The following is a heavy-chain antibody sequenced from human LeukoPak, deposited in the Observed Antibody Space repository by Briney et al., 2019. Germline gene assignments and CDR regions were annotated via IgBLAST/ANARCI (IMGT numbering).Heavy chain of an antibody. D-gene: IGHD3-3*01. CDR2: INDSGGST. Sequence: PGGSLRLSCAASGFTFSSYAMTWVRQAPGKGLEWVSSINDSGGSTYYADSVKGRFTISRDNSKNTLYLQINSLRAEDTAVYYCAKREYNFWSGYFFWGEGTLVTVSS. CDR3: AKREYNFWSGYFF. V-gene: IGHV3-23*01. J-gene: IGHJ4*02. CDR1: GFTFSSYA.